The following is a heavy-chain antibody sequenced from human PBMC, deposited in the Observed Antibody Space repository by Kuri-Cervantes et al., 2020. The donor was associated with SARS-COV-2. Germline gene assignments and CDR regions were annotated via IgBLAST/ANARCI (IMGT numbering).Heavy chain of an antibody. CDR3: AGETTRGGYDY. CDR2: ISSSGSTI. V-gene: IGHV3-11*04. J-gene: IGHJ4*02. D-gene: IGHD5-12*01. CDR1: GFTFSDYY. Sequence: GGSLRLSCAASGFTFSDYYMSWIRQAPGKGLEWVSYISSSGSTIYYADSVKGRFTISRDNAKNSLYLQMKSLSAEDTAVYYCAGETTRGGYDYWGQGTLVTVSS.